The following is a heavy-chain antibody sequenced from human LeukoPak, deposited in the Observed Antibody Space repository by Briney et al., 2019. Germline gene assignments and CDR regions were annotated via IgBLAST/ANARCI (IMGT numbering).Heavy chain of an antibody. CDR1: GYSFTSYW. V-gene: IGHV5-51*01. D-gene: IGHD1-20*01. CDR3: ARRRYNWNDAEDYFDY. Sequence: GESLKISCKGSGYSFTSYWIGWVRQMPGKGLEWMGIIYPGDSDTRYSPSFQGQVTISADKSISTAYLQWSCLKASDTAMYYCARRRYNWNDAEDYFDYWGQGTLVTVSS. CDR2: IYPGDSDT. J-gene: IGHJ4*02.